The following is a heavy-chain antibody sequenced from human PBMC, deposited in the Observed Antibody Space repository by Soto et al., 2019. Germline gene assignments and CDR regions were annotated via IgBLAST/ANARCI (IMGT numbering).Heavy chain of an antibody. D-gene: IGHD3-9*01. CDR2: VNHSGTS. V-gene: IGHV4-34*01. CDR1: GGSFSGHY. CDR3: ARVDNY. J-gene: IGHJ4*02. Sequence: SETLSLTCAVYGGSFSGHYWSWIRQPPGKGLEWIGEVNHSGTSKYNPSLKSRATISVDTSKNQFSLHLNSVTAADTAVYYCARVDNYWSQGTLVTVSS.